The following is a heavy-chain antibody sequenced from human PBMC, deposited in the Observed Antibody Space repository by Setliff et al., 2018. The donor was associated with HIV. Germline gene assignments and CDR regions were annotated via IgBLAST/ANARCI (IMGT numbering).Heavy chain of an antibody. J-gene: IGHJ3*02. CDR2: IYHSGNT. Sequence: LSLTCTVSGDPISSDFYWGWIRQPPGKGLEWIGSIYHSGNTYYMPSLQSRVTISVDMSKDQFSLNLNSVTAADTAVYYCARGQGCGGGCHYAFEMWGQGTMVTVSS. D-gene: IGHD2-21*02. V-gene: IGHV4-38-2*02. CDR3: ARGQGCGGGCHYAFEM. CDR1: GDPISSDFY.